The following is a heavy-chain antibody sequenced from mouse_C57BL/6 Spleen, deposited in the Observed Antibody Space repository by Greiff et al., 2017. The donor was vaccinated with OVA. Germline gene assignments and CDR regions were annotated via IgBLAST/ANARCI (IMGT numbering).Heavy chain of an antibody. CDR3: ARPRSGYGAMDY. CDR1: GYTFTSYW. CDR2: IYPGSGST. D-gene: IGHD3-2*02. Sequence: VQLQQPGAELVKPGASVKMSCKASGYTFTSYWITWVKQRPGQGLEWIGDIYPGSGSTNYNEKFKSKATLTVDTSSSTAYMQLSSLTSEDSAVYYCARPRSGYGAMDYWGQGTSVTVSS. V-gene: IGHV1-55*01. J-gene: IGHJ4*01.